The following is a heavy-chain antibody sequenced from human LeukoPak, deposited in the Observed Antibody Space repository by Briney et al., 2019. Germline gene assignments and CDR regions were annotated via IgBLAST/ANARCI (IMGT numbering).Heavy chain of an antibody. CDR2: MNSGGST. CDR1: GFTVSSNY. CDR3: VKEGEEGLQLFDY. D-gene: IGHD5-24*01. V-gene: IGHV3-66*01. Sequence: GGSLRLSCAASGFTVSSNYMTWVRQAPGKGLEWVSVMNSGGSTYYADSVKGRLTISRDNSKNTVYLQMNSLRVEDTALYYCVKEGEEGLQLFDYWGQGTLVTVSS. J-gene: IGHJ4*02.